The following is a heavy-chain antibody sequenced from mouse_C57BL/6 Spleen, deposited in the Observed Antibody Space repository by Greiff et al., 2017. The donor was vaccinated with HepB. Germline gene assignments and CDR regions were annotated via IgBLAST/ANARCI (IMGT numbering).Heavy chain of an antibody. Sequence: EVKVVESGGGLVKPGGSLKLSCAASGFTFSSYAMSWVRQTPEKRLEWVATISDGGSYTYYPDNVKGRFTISRDNAKNNLYLQMSHLKSEDTAMYYCAREGVVATDYFDYWGQGTTLTVSS. J-gene: IGHJ2*01. CDR3: AREGVVATDYFDY. V-gene: IGHV5-4*01. CDR1: GFTFSSYA. CDR2: ISDGGSYT. D-gene: IGHD1-1*01.